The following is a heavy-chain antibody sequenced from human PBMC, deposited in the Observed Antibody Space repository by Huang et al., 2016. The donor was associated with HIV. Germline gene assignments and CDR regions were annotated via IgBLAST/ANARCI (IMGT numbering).Heavy chain of an antibody. CDR2: INHSEST. CDR3: ARGQGGYYYYYMDV. Sequence: QVQLQQWGAGLLRPSETLSLTCAVYGGSFSGYYGTWIRQPPGKGLAWIGEINHSESTNYNPYLKSRVTISVDTSRNQFSLTLTSVTAADTAVYYCARGQGGYYYYYMDVWGKGTTVTVSS. J-gene: IGHJ6*03. CDR1: GGSFSGYY. V-gene: IGHV4-34*01.